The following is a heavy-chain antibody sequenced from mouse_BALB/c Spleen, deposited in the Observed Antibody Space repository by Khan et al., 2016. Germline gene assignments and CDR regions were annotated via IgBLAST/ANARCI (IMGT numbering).Heavy chain of an antibody. CDR2: IWAGGST. Sequence: QMQLEESGPVLVAPSQSLSITCTVSGFSLTSYGVHWGRQPPGKGLEWLGLIWAGGSTNYISALMSRLSISKDNSKSQVFLKMISLQTDDTAMYYCASSYYDYEGFAYWGQGTLVTVSA. V-gene: IGHV2-9*02. D-gene: IGHD2-4*01. J-gene: IGHJ3*01. CDR3: ASSYYDYEGFAY. CDR1: GFSLTSYG.